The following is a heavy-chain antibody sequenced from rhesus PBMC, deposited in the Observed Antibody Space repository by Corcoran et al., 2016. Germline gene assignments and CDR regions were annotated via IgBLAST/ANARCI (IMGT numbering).Heavy chain of an antibody. D-gene: IGHD6-43*01. V-gene: IGHV4-73*01. CDR2: INCNSASP. CDR1: GGSISGYYY. CDR3: ARFGSSLGY. Sequence: QVKLQPWGEGLVKHSETLSLTCAVYGGSISGYYYWRWIRKAPGRGLEWIGNINCNSASPNVNPTLKNRVTISKYPSKNQFSLKLSSVTAADTAVYYCARFGSSLGYWGQGVLVTVSS. J-gene: IGHJ4*01.